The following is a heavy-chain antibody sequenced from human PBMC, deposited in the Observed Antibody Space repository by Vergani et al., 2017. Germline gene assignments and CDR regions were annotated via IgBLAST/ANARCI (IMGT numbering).Heavy chain of an antibody. D-gene: IGHD4-17*01. V-gene: IGHV4-4*03. CDR2: IYHSGTT. CDR3: TRGYGDYGAD. J-gene: IGHJ4*02. Sequence: QMQLQESGPGLVKPPGTLSLTCAVSGGSVSSSSWWSWVRQPPGKGLEWIGEIYHSGTTNFNPSLKSRFTMSIDKSKNQFSLKLNSVTAADTAVYYCTRGYGDYGADWGQGILVTVSS. CDR1: GGSVSSSSW.